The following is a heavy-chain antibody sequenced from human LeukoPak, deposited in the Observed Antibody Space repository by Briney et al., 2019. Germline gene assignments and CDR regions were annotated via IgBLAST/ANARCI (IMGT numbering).Heavy chain of an antibody. D-gene: IGHD2-15*01. CDR2: ISKSASTT. V-gene: IGHV3-48*01. Sequence: GGSLRLSCAASGFTFSNYHMNWVRQAPGKGLEWVSYISKSASTTYYADSVKGRFTISRDTARNSVYLQMNSLTAEDTAVYYCARDLVVVPASPYYFDYWGQGTPVTVSS. J-gene: IGHJ4*02. CDR1: GFTFSNYH. CDR3: ARDLVVVPASPYYFDY.